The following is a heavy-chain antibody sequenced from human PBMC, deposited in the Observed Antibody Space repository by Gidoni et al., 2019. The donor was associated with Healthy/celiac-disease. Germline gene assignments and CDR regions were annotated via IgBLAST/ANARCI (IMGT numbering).Heavy chain of an antibody. Sequence: QVQLVESGGGVVQPGRSLRLSCAASGFHFSSYAMHWVRQAPGKGLEWVAVISYDGSNKYYADSVKGRFTISRDNSKNTLYLQMNSLRAEDTAVYYCAREPPRADDAFDIWGQGTMVTVSS. CDR2: ISYDGSNK. V-gene: IGHV3-30-3*01. CDR3: AREPPRADDAFDI. CDR1: GFHFSSYA. J-gene: IGHJ3*02.